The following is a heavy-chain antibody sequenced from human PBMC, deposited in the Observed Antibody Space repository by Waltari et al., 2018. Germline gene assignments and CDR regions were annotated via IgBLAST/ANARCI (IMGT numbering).Heavy chain of an antibody. V-gene: IGHV3-7*04. CDR3: ARDRGWNTLDY. Sequence: EVQLVESGWCLVQPGGSLRLSSAASGFTFRSNWMAGVRQAPGRGREWVANINKEGGETYYVDAVRGRFTISRDNARNSLYLQMDSLRDEDTALYYCARDRGWNTLDYWGQGTLVTVSS. D-gene: IGHD6-19*01. CDR1: GFTFRSNW. J-gene: IGHJ4*02. CDR2: INKEGGET.